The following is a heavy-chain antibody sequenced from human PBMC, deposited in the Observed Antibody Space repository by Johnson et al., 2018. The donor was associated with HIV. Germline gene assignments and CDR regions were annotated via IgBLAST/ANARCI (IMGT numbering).Heavy chain of an antibody. CDR2: ISSNGGST. Sequence: EVQLVESGGGLVQPGGSLRLSCAASGFTFSNYAMHWVRQAPGKGLEYVSAISSNGGSTYYANSVKGRFTISRDNSKNTLYLQMGSLRAEDMAVYYCARGTVCGGDCYSRAFDIWGQGTMVTVSS. CDR1: GFTFSNYA. V-gene: IGHV3-64*01. D-gene: IGHD2-21*02. CDR3: ARGTVCGGDCYSRAFDI. J-gene: IGHJ3*02.